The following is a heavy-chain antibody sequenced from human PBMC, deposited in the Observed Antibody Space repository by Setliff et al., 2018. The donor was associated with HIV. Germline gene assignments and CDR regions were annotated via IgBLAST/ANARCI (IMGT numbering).Heavy chain of an antibody. D-gene: IGHD3-10*01. V-gene: IGHV3-23*01. J-gene: IGHJ4*02. CDR3: AKSDHYYGSGSSFDY. Sequence: GGSLRLSCAASGFTFSTYAMSWVRQAPGKGLEWVSAITSSGGSTYYADSVKGRFTISRDNSKNTLYLQMNSLRAEDTAVYYCAKSDHYYGSGSSFDYWGQGTLVTVSS. CDR2: ITSSGGST. CDR1: GFTFSTYA.